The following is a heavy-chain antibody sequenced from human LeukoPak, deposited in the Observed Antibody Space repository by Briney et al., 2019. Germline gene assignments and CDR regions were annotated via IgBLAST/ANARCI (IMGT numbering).Heavy chain of an antibody. Sequence: GRSLRLSCAASGFTFSSYAMHWVRQAPGKGLEWVAVISYDGSNKYYADPVKGRFTISRDNSKNTLYLQMNSLRAEDTAVYYCAKEEAHTAMVQSLIDYWGQGTLVTVSS. J-gene: IGHJ4*02. D-gene: IGHD5-18*01. V-gene: IGHV3-30-3*01. CDR2: ISYDGSNK. CDR1: GFTFSSYA. CDR3: AKEEAHTAMVQSLIDY.